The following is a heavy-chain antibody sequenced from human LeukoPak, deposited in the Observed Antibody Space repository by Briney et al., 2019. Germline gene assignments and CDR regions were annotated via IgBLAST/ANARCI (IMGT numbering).Heavy chain of an antibody. J-gene: IGHJ3*02. CDR1: GFTFDDYA. CDR2: ISWNSGSI. CDR3: AKGAAWFSGAFDI. V-gene: IGHV3-9*01. D-gene: IGHD6-25*01. Sequence: GGSLRLSCAACGFTFDDYAMHWVRQAPGKGLEWVSGISWNSGSIGYADSVKGRFTISRDNAKNSLYLQMNSLRAEDTALYYCAKGAAWFSGAFDIWGQGTMVTVSS.